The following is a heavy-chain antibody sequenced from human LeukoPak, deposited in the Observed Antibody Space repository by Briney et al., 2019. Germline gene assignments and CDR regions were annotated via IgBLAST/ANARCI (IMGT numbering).Heavy chain of an antibody. D-gene: IGHD2-2*01. J-gene: IGHJ3*02. Sequence: PGGSLRLSCAASGFTFSNYAMHWVRQAPGKGLEWVSSITSSSNTIYYADSVKGRFTISRDNAKNSLYLQMNSLRDEGSAVYYCARGSQRAFDIWGQGTMVTVSS. CDR1: GFTFSNYA. V-gene: IGHV3-48*02. CDR3: ARGSQRAFDI. CDR2: ITSSSNTI.